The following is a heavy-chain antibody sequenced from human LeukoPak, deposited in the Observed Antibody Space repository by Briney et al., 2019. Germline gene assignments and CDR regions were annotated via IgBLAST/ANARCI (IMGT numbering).Heavy chain of an antibody. CDR1: GGTFSSYA. J-gene: IGHJ6*02. CDR3: AARTDYYYYYGMDV. V-gene: IGHV1-69*01. D-gene: IGHD1-1*01. CDR2: IIPIFGTA. Sequence: GASVKVSCKASGGTFSSYAISWVRQAPGQGLEWVGGIIPIFGTANYAQKFQGRVTITADESTSTAYMELSSLRSEDTAVYYCAARTDYYYYYGMDVWGQGTTVTVSS.